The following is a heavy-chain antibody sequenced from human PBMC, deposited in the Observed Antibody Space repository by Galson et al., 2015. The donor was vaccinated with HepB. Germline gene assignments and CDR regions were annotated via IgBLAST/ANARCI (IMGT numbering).Heavy chain of an antibody. D-gene: IGHD3-22*01. V-gene: IGHV3-9*01. Sequence: SLRLSCAASGFTFDDYAMHWVRQAPGKGLERVSGISWNSGSIGYADSVKGRFTISRDNAKNSLYLQMNSLRAEDTALYYCAKENQAGGVVVIIGGDAFDIWGQGTMVTVSS. CDR1: GFTFDDYA. J-gene: IGHJ3*02. CDR2: ISWNSGSI. CDR3: AKENQAGGVVVIIGGDAFDI.